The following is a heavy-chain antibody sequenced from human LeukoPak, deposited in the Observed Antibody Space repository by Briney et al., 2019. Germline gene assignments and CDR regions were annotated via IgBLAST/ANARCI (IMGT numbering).Heavy chain of an antibody. J-gene: IGHJ4*01. CDR2: VAPVDGET. CDR3: ATPLEGY. CDR1: GYTFTDSY. V-gene: IGHV1-69-2*01. Sequence: ATVRLSCKVSGYTFTDSYMHWVQQAPGKGLEWMGLVAPVDGETIYAEKVQGGVTIIADTSRDTAYMELSSLRSEDTAVYYCATPLEGYRGHGTLVTVAS.